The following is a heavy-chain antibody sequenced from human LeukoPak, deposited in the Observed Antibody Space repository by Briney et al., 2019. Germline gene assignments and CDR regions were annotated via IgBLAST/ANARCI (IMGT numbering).Heavy chain of an antibody. J-gene: IGHJ4*02. Sequence: IPSQTLSLTCTVSGGSISSGGYYWSWIRQHPGKGLEWIGYIYYSGSTYYNPSLKSRVTISVDTSKNQFSLKLSSVTAADTAVYDCARDPLYGGNSGHVYWGQGTLVTVSS. CDR1: GGSISSGGYY. V-gene: IGHV4-31*03. D-gene: IGHD4-23*01. CDR2: IYYSGST. CDR3: ARDPLYGGNSGHVY.